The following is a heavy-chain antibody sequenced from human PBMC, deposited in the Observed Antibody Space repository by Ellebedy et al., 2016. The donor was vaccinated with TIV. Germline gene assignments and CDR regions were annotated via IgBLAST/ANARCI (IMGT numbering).Heavy chain of an antibody. V-gene: IGHV4-59*01. CDR1: GGSISSYY. CDR2: IYYSGST. J-gene: IGHJ4*02. CDR3: ARVAPPADY. Sequence: SETLSLXCTVPGGSISSYYWSWIRQTQGKGLEWIGYIYYSGSTNYNPSLKSRVTISVDTSKNQFSLKLSSVTAADTAVYYCARVAPPADYWGQGTLVTVSS.